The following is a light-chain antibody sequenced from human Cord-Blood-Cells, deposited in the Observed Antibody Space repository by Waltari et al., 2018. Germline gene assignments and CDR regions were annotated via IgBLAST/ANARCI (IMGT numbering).Light chain of an antibody. J-gene: IGLJ1*01. CDR1: SSDVGGYNY. CDR3: SSYTSSSTYV. CDR2: EVS. Sequence: QSALTQPASVSGSPGQSITISCTGTSSDVGGYNYVSWYQQHPGKAPNLMIYEVSTRPSEVSKRFSGSKSGNTASLTISGLQAEDEADYYCSSYTSSSTYVFGTGTKVTVL. V-gene: IGLV2-14*01.